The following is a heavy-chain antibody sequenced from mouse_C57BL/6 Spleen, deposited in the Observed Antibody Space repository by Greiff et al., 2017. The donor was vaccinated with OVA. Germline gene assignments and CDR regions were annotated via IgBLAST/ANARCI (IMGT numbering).Heavy chain of an antibody. CDR1: GYTFTSYW. CDR3: ARRTHDY. J-gene: IGHJ2*01. Sequence: QVQLQQPGAELVKPGASVNLSCQASGYTFTSYWMQWVKQKPGQGLEWIGEIDPSDSYTNYNQKFKGKATLTVDTSSSPAYMQLSSLTSEDSAVYYCARRTHDYWGQGTTLTVSS. CDR2: IDPSDSYT. V-gene: IGHV1-50*01.